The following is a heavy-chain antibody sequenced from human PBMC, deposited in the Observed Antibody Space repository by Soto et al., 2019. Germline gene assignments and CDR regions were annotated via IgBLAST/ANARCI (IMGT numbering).Heavy chain of an antibody. CDR3: VRVANGGLFDH. Sequence: SETLSLTCTVSGGSITNSYWTWIRQPPGKGLEWIGYIHYTGTTNYNPSLRGRVTMSVDTSKNQFSLNLISVTAADTAVYYCVRVANGGLFDHWRPGNMVTVSS. CDR2: IHYTGTT. CDR1: GGSITNSY. D-gene: IGHD2-15*01. V-gene: IGHV4-59*01. J-gene: IGHJ4*02.